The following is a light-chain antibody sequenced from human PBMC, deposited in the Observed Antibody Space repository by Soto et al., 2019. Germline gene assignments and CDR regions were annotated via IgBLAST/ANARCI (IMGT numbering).Light chain of an antibody. J-gene: IGKJ2*01. CDR1: QSISIY. CDR3: QQSYSTPSGYT. Sequence: IQMTRSPSSLSASVCRRVTTSSRSSQSISIYINWYQQKPGKGHELKIYAEYRFQSRGRSRFSGSGSGTDFTLTISSLQPEDVATYYCQQSYSTPSGYTFGQGTKVDIK. CDR2: AEY. V-gene: IGKV1-39*01.